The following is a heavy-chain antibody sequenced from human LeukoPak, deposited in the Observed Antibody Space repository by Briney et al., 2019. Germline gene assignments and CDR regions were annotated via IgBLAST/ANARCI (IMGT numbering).Heavy chain of an antibody. Sequence: SETLSLTCTVSGGSISSYYWSWIRQPPGKGLEWIGYIYYSGSTNYNPSLKSRVTISVDTSKNQFSLKLSSVTAADTAVYYCARVKGSSYGYYFDYGGQGTLVTVSS. CDR3: ARVKGSSYGYYFDY. V-gene: IGHV4-59*01. J-gene: IGHJ4*02. CDR2: IYYSGST. CDR1: GGSISSYY. D-gene: IGHD5-18*01.